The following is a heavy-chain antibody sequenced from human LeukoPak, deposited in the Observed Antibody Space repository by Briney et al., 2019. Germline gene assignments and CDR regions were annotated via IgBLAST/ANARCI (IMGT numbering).Heavy chain of an antibody. D-gene: IGHD6-13*01. CDR2: IRYDGSNK. Sequence: QPGGSLRLSCAASGFTFSSYGMHWVRQAPGKGLEWVAFIRYDGSNKYYADSVKGRFTISRDNAENSLYLQMNSLRAEDTAVYYCARDRIEQQRTLGRSSNYYSYYYMDVWGKGTTVTVSS. CDR1: GFTFSSYG. V-gene: IGHV3-30*02. J-gene: IGHJ6*03. CDR3: ARDRIEQQRTLGRSSNYYSYYYMDV.